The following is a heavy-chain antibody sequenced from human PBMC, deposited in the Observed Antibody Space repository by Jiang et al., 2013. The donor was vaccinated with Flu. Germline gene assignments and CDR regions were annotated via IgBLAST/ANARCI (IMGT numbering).Heavy chain of an antibody. CDR2: IIPILGIA. V-gene: IGHV1-69*04. CDR1: GGTFSSYA. D-gene: IGHD6-19*01. Sequence: SGAEVKKPGSSVKVSCKASGGTFSSYAISWVRQAPGQGLEWMGRIIPILGIANYAQKFQGRVTITADKSTSTAYMELSSLRSEDTAVYYCARDGAVAGTSPPYYYYYGMDVWGQGTTVTVSS. CDR3: ARDGAVAGTSPPYYYYYGMDV. J-gene: IGHJ6*02.